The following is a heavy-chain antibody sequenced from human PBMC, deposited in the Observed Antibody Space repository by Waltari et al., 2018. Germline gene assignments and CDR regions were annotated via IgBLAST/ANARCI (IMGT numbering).Heavy chain of an antibody. CDR2: IFGGGET. Sequence: EVQLLESGGGLVQPGGSLRRSCQASGFTSQTFTINRVRQAPGKGLEWVSGIFGGGETYYADSVKGRFSISRDNYRNTLYLQISSLRVEDTAVYYCAKDRVPDGIWDIDYLGQGTLVTVSS. D-gene: IGHD2-15*01. V-gene: IGHV3-23*01. CDR3: AKDRVPDGIWDIDY. J-gene: IGHJ4*02. CDR1: GFTSQTFT.